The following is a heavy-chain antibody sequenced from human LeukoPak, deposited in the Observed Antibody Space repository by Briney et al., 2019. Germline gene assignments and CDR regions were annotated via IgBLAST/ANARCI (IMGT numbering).Heavy chain of an antibody. CDR3: ARGTYHGLVYDY. CDR1: GYTFTSYG. Sequence: GASVNVSRMSSGYTFTSYGNSWVRQAPGQGLEWMGWISAYNGNTNYAQKLQGRATMTTDTSTSTAYMELRSLRSDDTAVYYCARGTYHGLVYDYWGQGTLVTVSS. CDR2: ISAYNGNT. D-gene: IGHD6-19*01. V-gene: IGHV1-18*04. J-gene: IGHJ4*02.